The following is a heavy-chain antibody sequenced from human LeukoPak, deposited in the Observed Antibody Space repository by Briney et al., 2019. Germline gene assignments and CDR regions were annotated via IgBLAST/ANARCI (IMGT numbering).Heavy chain of an antibody. V-gene: IGHV4-39*07. CDR2: IYYSGGT. Sequence: SETLSLTCTVSGGSISSSSYYWGWIRQPPGKGLEWIGSIYYSGGTYYNPSLKSRVTISVDTSKNQFSLKLSSVTAADTAVYYCARGGVDTAMVDYWGQGTLVTVSS. J-gene: IGHJ4*02. D-gene: IGHD5-18*01. CDR3: ARGGVDTAMVDY. CDR1: GGSISSSSYY.